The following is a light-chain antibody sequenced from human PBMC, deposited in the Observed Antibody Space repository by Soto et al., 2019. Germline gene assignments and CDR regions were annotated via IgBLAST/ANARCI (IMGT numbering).Light chain of an antibody. CDR1: SGHSSNA. J-gene: IGLJ2*01. CDR2: LNGDGSH. V-gene: IGLV4-69*01. Sequence: QPVLTQSPSASASLGASVKLTCILSSGHSSNAIAWHQQQPEKGPRYLMMLNGDGSHSRGDGIPDRFSGSSSGAERYLTISCLQSEDEADYYCQTWVTGIRVFGGGTKVTVL. CDR3: QTWVTGIRV.